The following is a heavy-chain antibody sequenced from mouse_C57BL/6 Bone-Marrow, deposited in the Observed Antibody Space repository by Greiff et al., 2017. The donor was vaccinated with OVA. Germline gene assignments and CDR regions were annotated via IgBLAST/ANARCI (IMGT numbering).Heavy chain of an antibody. CDR2: IRSKSNNYAT. V-gene: IGHV10-1*01. J-gene: IGHJ1*03. CDR3: VRQSPYWYFDV. CDR1: GFSFNTYA. Sequence: EVQVVESGGGLVQPKGSLKLSCAASGFSFNTYAMNWVRQAPGKGLEWVARIRSKSNNYATYYADSVKDRFTISRDDSESMLYLQMNNLKTEDTAMYYCVRQSPYWYFDVWGTGTTVTVSS.